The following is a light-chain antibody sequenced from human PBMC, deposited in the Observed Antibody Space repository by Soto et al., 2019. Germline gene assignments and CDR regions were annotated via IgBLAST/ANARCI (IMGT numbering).Light chain of an antibody. CDR3: QQYGSSPEWT. Sequence: EIVLTQSPGTLSLSLGERATLSCRASQSVSSSYLAWYQQKPGQAPRLLIYAAYSRATGIPDRFSGSGSGTDFALTIRKLEPEDFAVYYCQQYGSSPEWTFGQGTKVEIK. J-gene: IGKJ1*01. CDR2: AAY. V-gene: IGKV3-20*01. CDR1: QSVSSSY.